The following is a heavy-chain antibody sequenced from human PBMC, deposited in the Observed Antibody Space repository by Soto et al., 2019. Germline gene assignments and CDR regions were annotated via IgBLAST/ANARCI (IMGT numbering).Heavy chain of an antibody. J-gene: IGHJ4*02. D-gene: IGHD2-2*01. Sequence: SQTLSLTCGISGDSVSSNSAGWNWIRQSPSRGLEWLGRTHYRSKWYEDYGMSVKGRVTINRDTSKNHFSLQLKSVTPEDTAVYYCARDTTIYTSTWLPLDHWGQGTLVTVSS. CDR3: ARDTTIYTSTWLPLDH. V-gene: IGHV6-1*01. CDR1: GDSVSSNSAG. CDR2: THYRSKWYE.